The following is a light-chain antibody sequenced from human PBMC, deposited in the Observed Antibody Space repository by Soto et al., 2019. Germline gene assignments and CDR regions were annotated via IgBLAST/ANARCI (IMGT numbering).Light chain of an antibody. V-gene: IGLV2-14*01. CDR2: EVS. J-gene: IGLJ1*01. Sequence: QSVLTQPASVSGSPGQSITISCTGTSSDVGGYNSVSWFQQHPSKAPKLIIYEVSHRPSGVSIRFSGSKSGNTASLTISGLQAEDEADYYCQSYDSTLSARYVFGTGTKVTVL. CDR3: QSYDSTLSARYV. CDR1: SSDVGGYNS.